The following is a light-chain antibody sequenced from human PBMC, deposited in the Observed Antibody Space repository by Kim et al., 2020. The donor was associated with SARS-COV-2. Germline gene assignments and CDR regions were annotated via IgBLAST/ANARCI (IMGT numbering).Light chain of an antibody. CDR3: QQYGSSPRT. CDR2: GAS. J-gene: IGKJ1*01. CDR1: QSVSSSY. Sequence: APAERATLSCRASQSVSSSYLAWYQQKPGQAPRLLIYGASSGATGIPDRFSGSGSGTDFTLTISRLEPEDFAVYYCQQYGSSPRTFGQGTKVDIK. V-gene: IGKV3-20*01.